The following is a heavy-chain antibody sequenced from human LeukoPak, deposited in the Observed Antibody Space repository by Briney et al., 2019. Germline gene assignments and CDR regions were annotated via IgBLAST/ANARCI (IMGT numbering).Heavy chain of an antibody. CDR2: ISYSENTI. V-gene: IGHV3-48*03. J-gene: IGHJ6*04. CDR3: AELGITMIGGV. CDR1: GFIYSIYE. D-gene: IGHD3-10*02. Sequence: GGPLSLSCAASGFIYSIYEKQGARDARGKALECFSYISYSENTIYYADSVKGRITISRDNAKNSLYLQMNSRRGEDTAVYYCAELGITMIGGVWGKGTTVTISS.